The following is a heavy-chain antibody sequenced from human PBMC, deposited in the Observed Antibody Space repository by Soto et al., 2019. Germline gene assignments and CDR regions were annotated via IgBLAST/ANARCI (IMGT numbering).Heavy chain of an antibody. CDR3: ARDLDYYDSSGYYPDY. J-gene: IGHJ4*02. CDR2: IIPILGIA. Sequence: QVQLVQSGAEVKKPGSSVKVSCKASGGTFSSYTISWVRQAPGQGLEWMGRIIPILGIANYAQKFQGRVTITADKSTSTAYMELSSLRSEDTAVYYCARDLDYYDSSGYYPDYWGQGTLVTVSS. V-gene: IGHV1-69*08. D-gene: IGHD3-22*01. CDR1: GGTFSSYT.